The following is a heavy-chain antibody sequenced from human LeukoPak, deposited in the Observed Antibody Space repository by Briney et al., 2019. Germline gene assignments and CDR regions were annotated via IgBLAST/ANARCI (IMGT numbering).Heavy chain of an antibody. J-gene: IGHJ4*02. D-gene: IGHD6-6*01. Sequence: GGSLRLSCAASGFTFSTYAVSWVRQAPGKGLEWVSAIIDSGGSAFYADSVKGRFTISRDNSKNTLYLQMNSLRAEDTAVYYCAKRYSSSSRTSYFFDYWGQGTLVTVSS. CDR3: AKRYSSSSRTSYFFDY. CDR2: IIDSGGSA. CDR1: GFTFSTYA. V-gene: IGHV3-23*01.